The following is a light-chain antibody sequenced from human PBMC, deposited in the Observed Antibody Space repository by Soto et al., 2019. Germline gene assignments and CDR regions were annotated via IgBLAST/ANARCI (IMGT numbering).Light chain of an antibody. CDR3: QQGSKMPLT. CDR2: DAS. V-gene: IGKV3-11*01. J-gene: IGKJ1*01. Sequence: EIVLSQSPGNLCLSPGETATLSCRASQSVRNYLAWYQQKPGQAPRLLIYDASNRATGIPARFSGTGSETDFTLTISSLEPEDFAIYYCQQGSKMPLTFGHGTKVDIK. CDR1: QSVRNY.